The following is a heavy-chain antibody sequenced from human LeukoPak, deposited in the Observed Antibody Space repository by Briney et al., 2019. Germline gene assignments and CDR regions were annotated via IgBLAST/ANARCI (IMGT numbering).Heavy chain of an antibody. CDR1: GFTFSSYG. V-gene: IGHV3-30*02. CDR2: IRYDGSNK. Sequence: TGGSLRLSCAASGFTFSSYGMHWVRQAPGKGLEWVAFIRYDGSNKYYADSVKGRFTISRDNSKNTLYLQMNSLRAEDTAVYYCARDVIGPVVVVAAFDYWGQGTLVTVSS. J-gene: IGHJ4*02. CDR3: ARDVIGPVVVVAAFDY. D-gene: IGHD2-15*01.